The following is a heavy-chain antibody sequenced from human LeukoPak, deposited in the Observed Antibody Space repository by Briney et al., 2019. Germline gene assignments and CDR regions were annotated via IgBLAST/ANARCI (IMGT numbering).Heavy chain of an antibody. CDR1: GGSFSGYY. Sequence: PSETLSLTCAVYGGSFSGYYWSWIRQPPGKGLEWIGEINHSGSTNYNPSLKSRVTISVDTSKNQFSLKLSSVTAADTAVYYCARGDRDIDFWSGYWIDYWGQGTLVTVSS. D-gene: IGHD3-3*01. V-gene: IGHV4-34*01. CDR3: ARGDRDIDFWSGYWIDY. J-gene: IGHJ4*02. CDR2: INHSGST.